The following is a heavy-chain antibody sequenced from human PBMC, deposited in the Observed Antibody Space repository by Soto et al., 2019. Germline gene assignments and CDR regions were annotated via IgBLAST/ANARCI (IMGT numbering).Heavy chain of an antibody. J-gene: IGHJ4*01. CDR1: GYSISSGSY. CDR3: ARVHVMVVAGSTFDY. V-gene: IGHV4-38-2*02. CDR2: IYHGGTT. Sequence: SETLSLTCTVPGYSISSGSYWAWIRQRPGKGPEWIASIYHGGTTFYNPSLKSRITISVDTSNNQFSLKLTSVTAADTAVYYCARVHVMVVAGSTFDYWGHGTMVT. D-gene: IGHD6-19*01.